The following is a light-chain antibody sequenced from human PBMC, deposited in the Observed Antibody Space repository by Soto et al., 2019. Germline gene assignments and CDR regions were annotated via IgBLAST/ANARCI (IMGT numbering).Light chain of an antibody. CDR2: EVN. J-gene: IGLJ2*01. V-gene: IGLV2-8*01. Sequence: QSALTQPRSVSGSPGQSVTISCTGTSSNYVSWFQQHPGKAPKLMIYEVNKRPSGVPDRFSGSKSGNTASLTVSGLQAEDEADYYCASHAGRKNIIFGGGTKLTVL. CDR3: ASHAGRKNII. CDR1: SSNY.